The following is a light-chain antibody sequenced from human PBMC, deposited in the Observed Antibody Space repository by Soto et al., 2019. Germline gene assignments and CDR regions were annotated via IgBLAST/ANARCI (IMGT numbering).Light chain of an antibody. Sequence: EIVMTQSPATLSVSPGGRATLSCRASQSISDTLAWYQQKPGQAPRLLIYSASRGATGFPARFSGSGSGTDFTLTISSLEPEDFAVYYCQQHAHWPLTFGGGTKV. V-gene: IGKV3-15*01. J-gene: IGKJ4*01. CDR3: QQHAHWPLT. CDR2: SAS. CDR1: QSISDT.